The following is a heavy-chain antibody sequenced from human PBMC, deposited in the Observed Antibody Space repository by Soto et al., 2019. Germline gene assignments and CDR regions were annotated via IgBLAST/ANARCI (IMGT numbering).Heavy chain of an antibody. CDR2: IYSSGDT. J-gene: IGHJ5*02. D-gene: IGHD2-8*01. V-gene: IGHV3-66*01. CDR3: ARDPGFGRGVSFDP. Sequence: EVQLVESGGGLVQPGGSLRLSCAASGFSVSDNYMSWVRQAPGKGLEWISVIYSSGDTYYADSVKGRLTISIDNSRNRLYLQINDLGVEDTAIYYCARDPGFGRGVSFDPWGQGIPVTVSS. CDR1: GFSVSDNY.